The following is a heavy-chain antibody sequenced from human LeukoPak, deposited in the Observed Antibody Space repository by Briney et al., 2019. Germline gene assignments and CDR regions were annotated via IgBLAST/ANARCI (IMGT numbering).Heavy chain of an antibody. V-gene: IGHV4-61*02. CDR2: IYTSGNT. D-gene: IGHD2-15*01. J-gene: IGHJ4*02. Sequence: SETLSLTCTVSGGSISSGDYYWSWIRQPAGKGLEWIGRIYTSGNTDYNPSLNSRVTMSVDTSRNQFSLRLSSVSAADTAVYYCARSARVEPTSGYYFDSWGRGTLVTVSS. CDR3: ARSARVEPTSGYYFDS. CDR1: GGSISSGDYY.